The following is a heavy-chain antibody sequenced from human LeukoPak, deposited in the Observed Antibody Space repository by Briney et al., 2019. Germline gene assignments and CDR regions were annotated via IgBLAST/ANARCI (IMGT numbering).Heavy chain of an antibody. Sequence: PGGCLRLSCAASGFTVSNNYMSWVRQAPGKGLEWVSVINSGGGTYYSDSVKARFTISRDNSKNTVYLQMNSLTGDDTAVYYCATRIELGWYDNWGQGTLVTVSS. CDR3: ATRIELGWYDN. V-gene: IGHV3-66*01. CDR1: GFTVSNNY. CDR2: INSGGGT. D-gene: IGHD1-7*01. J-gene: IGHJ5*02.